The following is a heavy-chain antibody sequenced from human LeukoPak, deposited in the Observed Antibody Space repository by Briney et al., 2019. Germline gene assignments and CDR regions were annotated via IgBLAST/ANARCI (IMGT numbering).Heavy chain of an antibody. CDR1: GGSISSGDHY. V-gene: IGHV4-30-4*01. J-gene: IGHJ4*02. CDR3: ARDPPVYGSRDY. Sequence: SETLSLTCTVSGGSISSGDHYWSWIRQPPGKGLEWIGYIYYSGSTYYNPSLKSRVTISVDTSKNQFSLKLSSVTAADTAVYYCARDPPVYGSRDYWGQGTLVTVSS. CDR2: IYYSGST. D-gene: IGHD2-15*01.